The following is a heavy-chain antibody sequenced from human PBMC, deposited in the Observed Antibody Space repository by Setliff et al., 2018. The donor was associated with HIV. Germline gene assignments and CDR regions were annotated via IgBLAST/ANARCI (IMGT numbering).Heavy chain of an antibody. CDR1: GIPIDRVYS. CDR3: ARDQSDYNVLTGFGDFDY. Sequence: PSETLSLTCGVSGIPIDRVYSWAWIRQPPGKGPEWIGTISHSGSTHYNSPLQGRISISIDTSKNQFSLTLTSVTAADTAMYYCARDQSDYNVLTGFGDFDYWGHGTLVTVS. J-gene: IGHJ4*01. CDR2: ISHSGST. D-gene: IGHD3-9*01. V-gene: IGHV4-38-2*02.